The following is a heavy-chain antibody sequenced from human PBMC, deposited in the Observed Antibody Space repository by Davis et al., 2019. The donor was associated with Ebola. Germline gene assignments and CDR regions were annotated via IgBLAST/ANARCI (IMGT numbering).Heavy chain of an antibody. CDR3: ARDRMVHYDSSGYYSIYYYYGMDV. CDR2: IKQDGSEK. V-gene: IGHV3-7*01. D-gene: IGHD3-22*01. Sequence: GESLKISCAASGFTVSSNYMSWVRQAPGKGLEWVANIKQDGSEKYYVDSVKGRFTISRDNAKNSLYLQMNSLRAEDTAVYYCARDRMVHYDSSGYYSIYYYYGMDVWGQGTTVTVSS. J-gene: IGHJ6*02. CDR1: GFTVSSNY.